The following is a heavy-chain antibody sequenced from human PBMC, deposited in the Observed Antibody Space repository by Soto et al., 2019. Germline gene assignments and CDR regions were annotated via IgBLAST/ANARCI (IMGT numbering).Heavy chain of an antibody. Sequence: PGGSLRLSCAASGFTFSSYAMHWVRQAPGKGLEWVAVISYDGSNKYYADSVKGRFTISRDNSKNTLYLQMNSLRAEDTAVYYCASLGGMVLSYYYYYGMDVWGQGTTVTVSS. D-gene: IGHD2-8*01. V-gene: IGHV3-30-3*01. CDR2: ISYDGSNK. CDR1: GFTFSSYA. CDR3: ASLGGMVLSYYYYYGMDV. J-gene: IGHJ6*02.